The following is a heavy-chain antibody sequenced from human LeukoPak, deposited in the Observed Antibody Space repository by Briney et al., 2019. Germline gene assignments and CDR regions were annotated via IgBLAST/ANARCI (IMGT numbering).Heavy chain of an antibody. Sequence: PSETLSLTCTVSGGSISSYYWSWIRQPAGKGLEWIGRIYTSGSTNYNPSLKSRVTISVDTSKNQFSLKLSSVTAADTAVYYCARVRQPTNPYYFDYWGQGTLVTVSS. CDR3: ARVRQPTNPYYFDY. D-gene: IGHD3-10*01. CDR2: IYTSGST. V-gene: IGHV4-4*07. J-gene: IGHJ4*02. CDR1: GGSISSYY.